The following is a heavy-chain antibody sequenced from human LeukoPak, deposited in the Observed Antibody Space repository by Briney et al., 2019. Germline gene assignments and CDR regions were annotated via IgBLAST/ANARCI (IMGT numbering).Heavy chain of an antibody. Sequence: PSETLSLTCTVSGGSISSTSYFWGWIRQPPGKGLEWIGSIFYSGGTYYNPSLKSRVTISVDTSKNQFSLNLSSVTAADTAVYYCARMDLGELSLNYWGQGTLVTVSS. D-gene: IGHD3-16*02. J-gene: IGHJ4*02. CDR3: ARMDLGELSLNY. V-gene: IGHV4-39*01. CDR1: GGSISSTSYF. CDR2: IFYSGGT.